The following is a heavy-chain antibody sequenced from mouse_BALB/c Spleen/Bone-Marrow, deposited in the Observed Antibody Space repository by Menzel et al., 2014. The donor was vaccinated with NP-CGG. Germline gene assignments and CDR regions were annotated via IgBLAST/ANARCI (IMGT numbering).Heavy chain of an antibody. V-gene: IGHV5-9*02. CDR3: ARLLRLRYFDY. Sequence: EVNVVESGGGLVKPGGSLKLSCAASGFAFSSYDMSWVRQTPEKRLEWVATISSGGSYTYYPDSVKGRFTISRDNARNTLYLQMSSLRSEDTALYYCARLLRLRYFDYWGQGTTLTVSS. CDR2: ISSGGSYT. CDR1: GFAFSSYD. J-gene: IGHJ2*01. D-gene: IGHD1-2*01.